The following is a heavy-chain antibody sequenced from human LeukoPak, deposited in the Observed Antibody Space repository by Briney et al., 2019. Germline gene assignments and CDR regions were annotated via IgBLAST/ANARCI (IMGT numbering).Heavy chain of an antibody. D-gene: IGHD4-17*01. Sequence: ASVKVSCKASGYTFTSYYMHWVRQAPGQGREWMGIINPSGGSTSYAQKFQGRVTMTRDMSTSTVYMELSSLRSEDTAVYYCARGRGVMTTVTIGADWGQGTLVTVSS. J-gene: IGHJ4*02. CDR1: GYTFTSYY. CDR2: INPSGGST. V-gene: IGHV1-46*01. CDR3: ARGRGVMTTVTIGAD.